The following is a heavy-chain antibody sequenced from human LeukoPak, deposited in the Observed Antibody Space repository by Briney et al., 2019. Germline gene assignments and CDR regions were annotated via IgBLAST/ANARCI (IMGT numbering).Heavy chain of an antibody. J-gene: IGHJ4*02. D-gene: IGHD1-20*01. CDR3: AKGEAYNWNFFDY. Sequence: GGSLRLSCVASGFTFSSYWMHWVRQDPRKGLVWVSAISGSGGSTYYADSVKGRFTISRDNSKNTLYLQMNSLRAEDTAVYYCAKGEAYNWNFFDYWGQGTLVTVSS. CDR1: GFTFSSYW. V-gene: IGHV3-23*01. CDR2: ISGSGGST.